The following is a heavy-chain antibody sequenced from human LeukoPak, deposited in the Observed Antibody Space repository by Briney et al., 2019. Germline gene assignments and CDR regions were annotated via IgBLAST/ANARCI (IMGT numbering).Heavy chain of an antibody. D-gene: IGHD1-7*01. V-gene: IGHV3-66*02. CDR3: ARDAPSPRLQAESGTNYLDY. CDR2: IYSGGST. CDR1: GFTVSRNY. Sequence: PGGSLRLSCAASGFTVSRNYMNWVRQAPGKGLEWVSIIYSGGSTYYADSVKGRFTISRDNSKNTLYLQMNSLRPEDTAVYYCARDAPSPRLQAESGTNYLDYWGQGTLVTVSS. J-gene: IGHJ4*02.